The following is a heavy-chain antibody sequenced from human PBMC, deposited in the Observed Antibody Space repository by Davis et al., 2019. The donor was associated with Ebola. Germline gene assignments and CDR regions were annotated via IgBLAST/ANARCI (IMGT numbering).Heavy chain of an antibody. Sequence: GESLKISCAASGFTFSSYSMNWVRQAPGKGLEWVSSISSSSSYIYYADSVKGRFTISRDNAKNSLYLQMNSLRAEDTAVYYCARGWYYYNSSGPRGYWGQGTLVTVSS. CDR1: GFTFSSYS. J-gene: IGHJ4*02. CDR2: ISSSSSYI. D-gene: IGHD3-22*01. CDR3: ARGWYYYNSSGPRGY. V-gene: IGHV3-21*04.